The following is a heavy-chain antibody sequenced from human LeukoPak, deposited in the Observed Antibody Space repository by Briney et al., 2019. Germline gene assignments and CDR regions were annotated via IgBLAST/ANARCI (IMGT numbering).Heavy chain of an antibody. V-gene: IGHV3-48*01. CDR1: GFTFRNYN. J-gene: IGHJ4*02. CDR2: IGMYFPYFSSTK. Sequence: PGGSLRLSCAASGFTFRNYNFNWVRQAPGKGLEWVSYIGMYFPYFSSTKHYADSVRGRFTISRDDAKNSLYLEINGLRAEDTAVYYCARDLLFGARSYFDQWGQGAPVSVSS. D-gene: IGHD2-15*01. CDR3: ARDLLFGARSYFDQ.